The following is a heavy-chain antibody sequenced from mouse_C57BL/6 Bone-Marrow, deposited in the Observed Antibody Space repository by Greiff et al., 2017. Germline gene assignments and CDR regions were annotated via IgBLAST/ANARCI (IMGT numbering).Heavy chain of an antibody. CDR1: GYTFTDYY. CDR3: ARSYYGSSYVRSWFAY. J-gene: IGHJ3*01. V-gene: IGHV1-76*01. CDR2: IYPGSGNT. D-gene: IGHD1-1*01. Sequence: VQLQQSGAELVRPGASVKLSCKASGYTFTDYYINWVKQRPGQGLEWIARIYPGSGNTYYNEKFKGKATLPAEKSSSTAYMQLSSLTSEDAAVYFCARSYYGSSYVRSWFAYWGQGTLVTVSA.